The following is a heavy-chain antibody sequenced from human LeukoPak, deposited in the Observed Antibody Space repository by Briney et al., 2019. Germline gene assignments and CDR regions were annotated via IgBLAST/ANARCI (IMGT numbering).Heavy chain of an antibody. J-gene: IGHJ5*02. Sequence: GGSLRLSCAASGFTFSAYAISWVRQAPGKGLEWVSAISGSGGITYYADSVKGRFTISRGNSKNTLYLQMNSLRAEDTAVYYCAKHDPRRVVITNWFDPWGQETLVIVSS. CDR2: ISGSGGIT. D-gene: IGHD3-22*01. CDR3: AKHDPRRVVITNWFDP. CDR1: GFTFSAYA. V-gene: IGHV3-23*01.